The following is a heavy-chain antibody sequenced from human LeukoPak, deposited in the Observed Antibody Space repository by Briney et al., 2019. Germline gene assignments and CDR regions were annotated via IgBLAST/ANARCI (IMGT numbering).Heavy chain of an antibody. CDR2: IRSNGGSQ. J-gene: IGHJ4*02. CDR3: AGPRTLTNDF. V-gene: IGHV3-23*01. Sequence: PGGSLRLSCAASGFTFSTYAMSWVRQAPGQGLEWVSAIRSNGGSQYYAESVKGRFTISRDNSKNTLYLQMNRLRAEDTAIYYCAGPRTLTNDFWGQGTLVTVSS. CDR1: GFTFSTYA.